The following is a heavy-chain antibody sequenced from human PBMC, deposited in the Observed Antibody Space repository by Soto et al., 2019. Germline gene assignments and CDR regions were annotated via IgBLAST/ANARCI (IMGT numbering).Heavy chain of an antibody. V-gene: IGHV4-59*01. D-gene: IGHD3-10*01. CDR3: ASSTMVRGVVFDY. J-gene: IGHJ4*02. CDR1: GGSFSGYY. CDR2: IYYSGST. Sequence: SETLSLTCAVSGGSFSGYYWSWIRQPPGKGLEWIGYIYYSGSTNYNPSLKSRVTISVDTSKNQFSLKLSSVTAADTAVYYCASSTMVRGVVFDYWGQGTLVTVSS.